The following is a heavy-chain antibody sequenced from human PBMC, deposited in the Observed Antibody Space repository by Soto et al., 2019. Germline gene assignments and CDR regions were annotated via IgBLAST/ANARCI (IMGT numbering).Heavy chain of an antibody. CDR1: GGTFNFYA. J-gene: IGHJ6*02. Sequence: SSVKVSCKACGGTFNFYAISCVRQAAGQGGEGMGGIIPFKATTNYAQRFHDRVSLTADESTRPAYMELSSLRSEDTAVYYCARGKDGSPYHYYGMDVWGQGTTVTVSS. D-gene: IGHD1-1*01. CDR3: ARGKDGSPYHYYGMDV. V-gene: IGHV1-69*13. CDR2: IIPFKATT.